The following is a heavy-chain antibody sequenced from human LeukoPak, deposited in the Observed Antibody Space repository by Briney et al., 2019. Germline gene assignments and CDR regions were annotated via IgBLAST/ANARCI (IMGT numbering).Heavy chain of an antibody. Sequence: GESLKISCKGSGYSFNYYWIAWVRQMPGKGPEWMGIIYPGDSVTRYSPSFQGQVTISADKSITTAYLQWSSLKASDTAIYYCARQDGDGLYYFDYWGQGTLVTVSS. CDR3: ARQDGDGLYYFDY. CDR2: IYPGDSVT. CDR1: GYSFNYYW. V-gene: IGHV5-51*01. J-gene: IGHJ4*02. D-gene: IGHD3-10*01.